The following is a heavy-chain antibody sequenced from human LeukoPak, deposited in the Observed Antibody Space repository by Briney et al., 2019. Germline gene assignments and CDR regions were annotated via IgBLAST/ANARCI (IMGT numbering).Heavy chain of an antibody. CDR1: GFTFSSYA. CDR2: ISGSGGSS. D-gene: IGHD6-13*01. Sequence: AGGSLRLSCAASGFTFSSYAMSWVRQAPGKGLEWVSAISGSGGSSYYADSVKGRFTISRDNSKNTLYLQMNSLRAEDTAVYYCAKDPPSSWYYFDYWGQGTLVTVSS. V-gene: IGHV3-23*01. CDR3: AKDPPSSWYYFDY. J-gene: IGHJ4*02.